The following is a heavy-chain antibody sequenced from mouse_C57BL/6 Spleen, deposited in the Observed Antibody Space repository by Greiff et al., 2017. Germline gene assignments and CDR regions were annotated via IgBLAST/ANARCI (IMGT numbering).Heavy chain of an antibody. D-gene: IGHD1-1*01. Sequence: EVKLVASGGGLVQPGGSLKLSCAASGFTFSDYGMAWVRQAPRKGPEWVAFISNLAYSIYYADTVTGRFTISRENAKNTLYLEMSSLRSEDTAMYYCARQGTTTHYYAMDYWGQGTSVTVSS. CDR1: GFTFSDYG. CDR2: ISNLAYSI. J-gene: IGHJ4*01. V-gene: IGHV5-15*01. CDR3: ARQGTTTHYYAMDY.